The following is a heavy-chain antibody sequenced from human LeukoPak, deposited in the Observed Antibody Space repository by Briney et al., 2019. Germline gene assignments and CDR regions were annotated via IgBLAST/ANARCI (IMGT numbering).Heavy chain of an antibody. V-gene: IGHV1-2*02. D-gene: IGHD3/OR15-3a*01. Sequence: ASVTVSFTASGYTFTGYYLHWVRQAPGQGLEWMGWINPHSGDTNYAQKFLGRVTMTRDKSISTAFMELSGLTSDDTAVFFCARVWQQGLDFWGQGTPVTVSS. CDR2: INPHSGDT. CDR3: ARVWQQGLDF. J-gene: IGHJ4*02. CDR1: GYTFTGYY.